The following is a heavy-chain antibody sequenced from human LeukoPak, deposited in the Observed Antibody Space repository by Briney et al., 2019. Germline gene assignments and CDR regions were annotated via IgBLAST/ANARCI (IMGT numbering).Heavy chain of an antibody. Sequence: SETLSLTCTLSGGSLSSESNYWSWIRQPAGKGLEWIGRIYTSGSTNYNPSLKSRVTMSGDTSKNQFSLKLSSVTAADTAVYYCARDAPPYSSSSYDFAYWGQGTLVTVSS. CDR3: ARDAPPYSSSSYDFAY. CDR1: GGSLSSESNY. J-gene: IGHJ4*02. V-gene: IGHV4-61*02. D-gene: IGHD6-6*01. CDR2: IYTSGST.